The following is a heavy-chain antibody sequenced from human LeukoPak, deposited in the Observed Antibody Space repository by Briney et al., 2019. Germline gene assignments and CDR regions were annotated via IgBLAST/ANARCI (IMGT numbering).Heavy chain of an antibody. Sequence: GGSLRPSCAASGFTFSSFGMHWVRQAPGKGLEWVAFVRYDGSDKYYADSVKGRFTISRDNSINTVYLQMNSLRTEDTAVYYCAKYGSTALFDYWGQGTLVTVSS. CDR1: GFTFSSFG. D-gene: IGHD6-6*01. CDR2: VRYDGSDK. V-gene: IGHV3-30*02. J-gene: IGHJ4*02. CDR3: AKYGSTALFDY.